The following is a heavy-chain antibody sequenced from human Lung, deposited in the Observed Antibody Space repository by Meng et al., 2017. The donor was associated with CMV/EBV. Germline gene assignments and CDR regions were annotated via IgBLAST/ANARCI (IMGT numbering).Heavy chain of an antibody. Sequence: SCKGSGQTFTTYWIAWVRQMPGKGLEWMGVIHPGDSETRYSPSFQGHVTISADMSLSVAYLQWSSLKASDTAIFYCATVGLDQRFDNWGQGTLVNGAS. CDR3: ATVGLDQRFDN. V-gene: IGHV5-51*01. D-gene: IGHD1/OR15-1a*01. J-gene: IGHJ4*02. CDR2: IHPGDSET. CDR1: GQTFTTYW.